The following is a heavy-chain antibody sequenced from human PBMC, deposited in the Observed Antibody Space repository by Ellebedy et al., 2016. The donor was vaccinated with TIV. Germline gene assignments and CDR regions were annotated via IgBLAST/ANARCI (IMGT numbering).Heavy chain of an antibody. D-gene: IGHD3-16*02. CDR1: GGSFSGYY. J-gene: IGHJ5*02. V-gene: IGHV4-34*01. CDR3: AGPLQAIGLSYNWFDP. Sequence: SETLSLTCAVYGGSFSGYYWSWIRQPPGKGLEWIGEINHSGSTNYNPSLKSRVTISVDTSKNQFSLKLSSVTAADTAVYYCAGPLQAIGLSYNWFDPWGQGTLVTVSS. CDR2: INHSGST.